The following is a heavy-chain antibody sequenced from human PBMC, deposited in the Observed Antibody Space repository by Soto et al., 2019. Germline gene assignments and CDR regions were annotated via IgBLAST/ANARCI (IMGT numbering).Heavy chain of an antibody. V-gene: IGHV1-18*01. CDR3: AREYYYCSGPWY. D-gene: IGHD3-10*01. CDR1: GSTFTSYG. J-gene: IGHJ4*02. Sequence: QVQLVQSGAEVKKPGASVKVSCKASGSTFTSYGISWVRQAPGQGLERMGWISAYNGNTNYAQKLQRRVTKTTDTSTRTADMELMHLRSDDTAVYYCAREYYYCSGPWYWGQGTQVTVSS. CDR2: ISAYNGNT.